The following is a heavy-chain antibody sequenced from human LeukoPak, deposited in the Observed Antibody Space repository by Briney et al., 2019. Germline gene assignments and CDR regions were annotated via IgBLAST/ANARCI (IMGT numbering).Heavy chain of an antibody. J-gene: IGHJ4*02. V-gene: IGHV3-74*01. CDR1: GFTFNTYV. Sequence: GGSLRLSCAASGFTFNTYVMHWVRQAPGKGLVWVARIDTDGKTTTYADSVKGRFTISRGNAKNMLYVQMNSLRAEDTAVYYCVRDKDGYNFWGQGTLVSVSS. CDR2: IDTDGKTT. CDR3: VRDKDGYNF. D-gene: IGHD5-24*01.